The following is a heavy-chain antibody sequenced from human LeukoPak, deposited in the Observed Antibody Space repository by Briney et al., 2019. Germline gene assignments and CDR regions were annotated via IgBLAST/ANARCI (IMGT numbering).Heavy chain of an antibody. CDR3: ATGLPYSGSYGEPTTFDF. Sequence: ASVKVSCKVSGYTLTELSMHWVRQAPGEGLEWRGGFDPEDGETIYAQKFQGRVTMTEDTSTDTAYMELSSLRSEDTAVYYCATGLPYSGSYGEPTTFDFWGQGTLVTVSS. V-gene: IGHV1-24*01. CDR1: GYTLTELS. J-gene: IGHJ4*02. D-gene: IGHD1-26*01. CDR2: FDPEDGET.